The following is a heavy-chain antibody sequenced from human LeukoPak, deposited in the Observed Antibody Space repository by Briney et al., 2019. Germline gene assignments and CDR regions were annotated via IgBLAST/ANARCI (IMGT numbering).Heavy chain of an antibody. D-gene: IGHD3-22*01. CDR3: AREMYYYDSSGYSINWFDP. CDR2: IIPIFGTA. J-gene: IGHJ5*02. V-gene: IGHV1-69*05. CDR1: GGTFSGYA. Sequence: ASVKVSCKASGGTFSGYAISWVRQAPGQGLEWMGGIIPIFGTANYAQKFQGRVTITTDESTSTAYMELSSLRSEDTAVYYCAREMYYYDSSGYSINWFDPWGQGTLVTVSS.